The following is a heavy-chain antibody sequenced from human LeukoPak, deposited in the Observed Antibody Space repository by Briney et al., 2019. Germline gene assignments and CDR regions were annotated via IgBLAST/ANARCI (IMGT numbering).Heavy chain of an antibody. V-gene: IGHV3-23*01. Sequence: GGSLRLSCAASGFTFSSYAMSWVRQAPGKGLEWASAISGSGGSTYYADSVKGRFTISRDNSKNTLYLQMNSLRAEDTAVYYCAKWDTYYDSSGYYFYWGQGTLVTVSS. CDR2: ISGSGGST. J-gene: IGHJ4*02. CDR1: GFTFSSYA. D-gene: IGHD3-22*01. CDR3: AKWDTYYDSSGYYFY.